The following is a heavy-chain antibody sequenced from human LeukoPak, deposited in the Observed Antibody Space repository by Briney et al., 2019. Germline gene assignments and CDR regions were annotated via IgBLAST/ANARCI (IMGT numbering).Heavy chain of an antibody. D-gene: IGHD6-13*01. V-gene: IGHV4-59*08. CDR2: IYYSGST. CDR1: GGSISSYY. J-gene: IGHJ3*02. Sequence: PSETLSLTCTVSGGSISSYYWSWIRQPPGKGLEWIGYIYYSGSTNYNPSLKSRVTISVDTSKNQFSLKLSSVTAADTAVYYCARRIAAADAFDIWGQGTMVTVSS. CDR3: ARRIAAADAFDI.